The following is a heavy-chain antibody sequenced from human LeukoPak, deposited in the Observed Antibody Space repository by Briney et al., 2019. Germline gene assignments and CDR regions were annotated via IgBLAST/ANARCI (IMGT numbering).Heavy chain of an antibody. CDR2: IYPGDSDT. Sequence: GESLKISCKGSGYSFTSYWLGWVRQMPGKGLEWMGIIYPGDSDTRYSPSCQGQVTISADKSISTAYLQWSSLKASDTAMYYCARGSGWTYYYMDVWGKGTTVTVSS. CDR1: GYSFTSYW. V-gene: IGHV5-51*01. CDR3: ARGSGWTYYYMDV. D-gene: IGHD6-19*01. J-gene: IGHJ6*03.